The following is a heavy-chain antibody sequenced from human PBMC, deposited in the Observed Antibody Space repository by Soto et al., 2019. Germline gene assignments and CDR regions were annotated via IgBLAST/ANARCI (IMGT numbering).Heavy chain of an antibody. CDR1: GGSVRSDY. V-gene: IGHV4-59*02. Sequence: QVQLQESGPRLMKPSETLSLACTVSGGSVRSDYWSWIRQPPGKRLEYIGFIYLGGSPNYNPSLESRVTTSADTSKNQLSLRLTSVTAADTAVYYCARGECFPRGYGMDVWGRGTTVTVS. CDR2: IYLGGSP. J-gene: IGHJ6*02. D-gene: IGHD3-10*01. CDR3: ARGECFPRGYGMDV.